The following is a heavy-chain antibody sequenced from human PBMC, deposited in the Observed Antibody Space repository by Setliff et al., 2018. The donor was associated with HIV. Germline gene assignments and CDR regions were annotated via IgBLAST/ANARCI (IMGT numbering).Heavy chain of an antibody. J-gene: IGHJ4*02. CDR3: VKDAYSTGKPGIS. Sequence: GGSLRLSCAASTFSVSEYAMSWVRQAPGKGLEWVSAVSNTGRRTFYADSVKGRFTISKDNFENVVYLQMNSLRVDDTAVYYCVKDAYSTGKPGISWGQGTQVTGSA. CDR1: TFSVSEYA. CDR2: VSNTGRRT. D-gene: IGHD2-8*02. V-gene: IGHV3-23*05.